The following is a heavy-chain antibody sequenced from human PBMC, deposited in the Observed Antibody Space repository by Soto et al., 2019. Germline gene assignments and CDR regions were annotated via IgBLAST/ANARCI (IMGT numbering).Heavy chain of an antibody. CDR2: ITWDGADV. CDR1: GFTFHDYV. CDR3: AKGRTRPATSPKFFQN. V-gene: IGHV3-9*01. Sequence: EVQLVESGGCLVQPGGSLRFTCAASGFTFHDYVMRWVRQAPGKGLEWVSAITWDGADVNYADSVKGRFTISRDNAKNSLYLQMSSLRPEDTALYYCAKGRTRPATSPKFFQNWGQGTLVTVSS. D-gene: IGHD2-2*01. J-gene: IGHJ1*01.